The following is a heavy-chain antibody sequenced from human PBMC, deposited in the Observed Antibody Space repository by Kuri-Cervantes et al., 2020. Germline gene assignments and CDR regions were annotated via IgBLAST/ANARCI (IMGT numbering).Heavy chain of an antibody. CDR1: GGSISSSSYY. Sequence: SETLSLTCTVSGGSISSSSYYWGWIRQPPGKGLEWIGSIYYSGSTYYNPSLKSRVTISVDTSKNQFSLKLSSVTAADTAVYYCASDPQPYSSGWYQAFDIWGQGTMVTVSS. V-gene: IGHV4-39*01. D-gene: IGHD6-19*01. CDR2: IYYSGST. CDR3: ASDPQPYSSGWYQAFDI. J-gene: IGHJ3*02.